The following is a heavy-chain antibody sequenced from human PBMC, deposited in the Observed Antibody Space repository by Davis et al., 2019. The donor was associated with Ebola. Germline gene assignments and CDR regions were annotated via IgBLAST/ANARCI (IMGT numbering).Heavy chain of an antibody. V-gene: IGHV1-46*03. Sequence: AASVKVSCKASGYTFTSYDINWVRQATGQGLEWMGVINPSGGSTDYAQKFQGRVTMTRDTSTTTVYMDLSSLRSEDTALYYCTTPGGQDSGYDVFDIWGQGTMVTVSS. D-gene: IGHD5-12*01. CDR1: GYTFTSYD. CDR3: TTPGGQDSGYDVFDI. J-gene: IGHJ3*02. CDR2: INPSGGST.